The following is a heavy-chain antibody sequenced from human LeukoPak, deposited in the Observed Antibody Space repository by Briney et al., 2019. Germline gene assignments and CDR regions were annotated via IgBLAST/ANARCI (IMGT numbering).Heavy chain of an antibody. D-gene: IGHD3-22*01. Sequence: PSETLSLTCAVYGGSFSGYYWSWIRQPPGKGLEWIGEINHSGSTNYNPSLKSRVTISVDTSKNQFSLKLSSVTAADTAVYYCASAYYYDSSGYTDYWGQGTLVTVSS. CDR3: ASAYYYDSSGYTDY. CDR2: INHSGST. V-gene: IGHV4-34*01. J-gene: IGHJ4*02. CDR1: GGSFSGYY.